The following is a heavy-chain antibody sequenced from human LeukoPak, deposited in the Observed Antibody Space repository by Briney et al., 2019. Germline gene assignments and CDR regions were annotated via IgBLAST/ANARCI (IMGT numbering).Heavy chain of an antibody. V-gene: IGHV3-9*01. CDR2: ISWNSGSI. Sequence: GRSLRLSCAASGFTFDDYAMHWVRQAPGKGLEWVSGISWNSGSIGYADSVKGRFTISRDNAKNPLYLQMNSLRAEDTALYYCVPAFWSGPKKQFDYWGQGTLVTVSS. J-gene: IGHJ4*02. CDR3: VPAFWSGPKKQFDY. CDR1: GFTFDDYA. D-gene: IGHD3-3*01.